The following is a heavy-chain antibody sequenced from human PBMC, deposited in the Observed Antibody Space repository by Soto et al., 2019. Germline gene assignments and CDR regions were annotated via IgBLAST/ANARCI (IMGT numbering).Heavy chain of an antibody. V-gene: IGHV3-21*01. D-gene: IGHD6-13*01. CDR2: ISSSSSYI. J-gene: IGHJ4*02. Sequence: GGSLRLSCAASGFTFSSYSMNWVRQAPGKGLEWVSSISSSSSYIYYADSVKGRFTISRDNAKNSLYLQMNSLRAEDTAVYYCARGRQLVPSDDQFYFDYWGQGTLVTVSS. CDR1: GFTFSSYS. CDR3: ARGRQLVPSDDQFYFDY.